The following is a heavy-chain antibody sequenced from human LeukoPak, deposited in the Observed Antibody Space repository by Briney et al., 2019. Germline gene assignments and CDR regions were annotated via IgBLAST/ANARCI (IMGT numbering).Heavy chain of an antibody. CDR3: ARNDILTGYYGDWYFDL. V-gene: IGHV1-2*06. CDR2: INPNSGGT. D-gene: IGHD3-9*01. J-gene: IGHJ2*01. Sequence: ASVKVSCKASGYTFTGYYMHWVRQAPGQGLEWMGRINPNSGGTNYAQTFQGRVTMTRDTSITTAYLEVSSLRSDDTAVYYCARNDILTGYYGDWYFDLWGRGTLVTVSS. CDR1: GYTFTGYY.